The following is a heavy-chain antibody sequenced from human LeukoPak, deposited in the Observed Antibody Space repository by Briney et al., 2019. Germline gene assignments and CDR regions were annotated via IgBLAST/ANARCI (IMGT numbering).Heavy chain of an antibody. D-gene: IGHD3-10*01. Sequence: GGSLRLSCSASGFPFSSYAMSWVRQAPGKGLEWVSGISGNGGSTFYADSVKGRFTISRDNSKNTVYLQMNSLRAEDTAVYYCAKGWSYYYASGNDYFDYWGQGTLVTVSS. CDR2: ISGNGGST. J-gene: IGHJ4*02. V-gene: IGHV3-23*01. CDR3: AKGWSYYYASGNDYFDY. CDR1: GFPFSSYA.